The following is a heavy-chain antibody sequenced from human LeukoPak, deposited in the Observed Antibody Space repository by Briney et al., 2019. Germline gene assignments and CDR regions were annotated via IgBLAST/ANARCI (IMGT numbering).Heavy chain of an antibody. D-gene: IGHD2-15*01. CDR2: FDPEDGET. CDR3: ATVMGYCSGGSCYNWFDP. V-gene: IGHV1-24*01. Sequence: ASVKVSCKVSGYILTELSMHWVRQAPGKGLEWMGGFDPEDGETIYAQKFQGRVTMTEDTSTDTAYMELSSLRSEDTAVYYCATVMGYCSGGSCYNWFDPWGQGTLVTVSS. CDR1: GYILTELS. J-gene: IGHJ5*02.